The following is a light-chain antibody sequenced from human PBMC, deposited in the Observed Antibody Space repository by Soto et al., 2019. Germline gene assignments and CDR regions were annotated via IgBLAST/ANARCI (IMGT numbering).Light chain of an antibody. Sequence: EIVLMQSPGTLSLSPGERATLSCRASQTLRRTYIAWYQQKPGQAPRVLIYGASKRATGIPDRFSGSGSGTDFSLTISRLEPDDFAVYYCHQYDNAPQTYGQGTKVDIK. CDR2: GAS. CDR3: HQYDNAPQT. CDR1: QTLRRTY. V-gene: IGKV3-20*01. J-gene: IGKJ2*01.